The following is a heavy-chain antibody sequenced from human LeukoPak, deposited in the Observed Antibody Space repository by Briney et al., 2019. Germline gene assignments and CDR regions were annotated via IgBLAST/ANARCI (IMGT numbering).Heavy chain of an antibody. CDR1: GGSISSYY. V-gene: IGHV4-59*01. D-gene: IGHD4-17*01. CDR3: ARSGSGYGDFTSAFDY. J-gene: IGHJ4*02. Sequence: PSETLSLTCTVSGGSISSYYWSWIRQPPGKGLEWIGYIYYSGSTNYNPSLKSRVTISVDTSKNQFSLKLSSVTAADTAVYYCARSGSGYGDFTSAFDYWGQGTLVTVSS. CDR2: IYYSGST.